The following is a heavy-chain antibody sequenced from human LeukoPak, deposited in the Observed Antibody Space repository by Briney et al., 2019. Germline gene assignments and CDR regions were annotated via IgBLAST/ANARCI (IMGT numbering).Heavy chain of an antibody. CDR3: TTRDTKYYDFWSGYTDY. CDR1: GFTFSNAR. D-gene: IGHD3-3*01. J-gene: IGHJ4*02. CDR2: IKSKTDGGTT. Sequence: GGSLRLSCAASGFTFSNARMSWVRQAPGKGLEWVGRIKSKTDGGTTDYAAPVKGRFTISRDDSKNTLYLQMNSLKTEDTAVYYCTTRDTKYYDFWSGYTDYWGQGTLVTVSS. V-gene: IGHV3-15*01.